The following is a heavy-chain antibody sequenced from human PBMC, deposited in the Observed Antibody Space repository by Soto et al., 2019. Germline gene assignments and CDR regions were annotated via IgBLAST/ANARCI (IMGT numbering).Heavy chain of an antibody. Sequence: GASVKVSCKASGYTFTSYAMHWVRQAPGQRLEWMGWINAGNGNTKYSQKFQGRVTITRDTSASTAYMELSSLRSEDTAVYYCARYNHARSSGWYPFDYWCQGTLVTVSS. J-gene: IGHJ4*02. CDR2: INAGNGNT. V-gene: IGHV1-3*01. CDR1: GYTFTSYA. D-gene: IGHD6-19*01. CDR3: ARYNHARSSGWYPFDY.